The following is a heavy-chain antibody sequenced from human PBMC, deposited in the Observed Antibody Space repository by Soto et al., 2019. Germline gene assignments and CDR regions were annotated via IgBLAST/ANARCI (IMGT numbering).Heavy chain of an antibody. CDR1: GGSISSSSYY. Sequence: QLQLQQSGPGLVKPSETLSLTCSVSGGSISSSSYYWGWICQPPGKGLEWIGSIYYSGSTYYNPSLKSRVTISVDPSTNQFSLKLSSVTAADTAVYYCARHTPAISISDHWGQGTLVTVSS. J-gene: IGHJ4*02. CDR3: ARHTPAISISDH. V-gene: IGHV4-39*01. CDR2: IYYSGST. D-gene: IGHD2-15*01.